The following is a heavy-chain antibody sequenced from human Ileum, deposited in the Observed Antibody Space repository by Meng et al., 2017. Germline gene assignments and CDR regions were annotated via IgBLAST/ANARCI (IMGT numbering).Heavy chain of an antibody. CDR3: ARCFYDSSAYYPGT. V-gene: IGHV4-38-2*01. CDR1: GYSISSGYY. Sequence: SETLSLTCAVSGYSISSGYYWAWIRQPPGKGPEWIGSMYHSGRIDYNPSLQSRVTFSVDTSKNEFSLKLSSVTAADTAVFYCARCFYDSSAYYPGTWGQGTQVT. J-gene: IGHJ5*01. D-gene: IGHD3-22*01. CDR2: MYHSGRI.